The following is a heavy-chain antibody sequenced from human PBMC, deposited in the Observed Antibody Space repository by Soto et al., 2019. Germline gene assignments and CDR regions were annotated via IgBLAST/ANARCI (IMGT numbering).Heavy chain of an antibody. CDR2: ISGSGGST. D-gene: IGHD4-17*01. V-gene: IGHV3-23*01. CDR3: ASWQAPTVTRPMDV. Sequence: GGSLRLSCAASGFTFSSYAMSWVRQAPGKGLEWVSAISGSGGSTYYADSVRGRFTISRDNSKNTLYLQMNSLRAEDTAVYYCASWQAPTVTRPMDVWGKGTTVTVSS. J-gene: IGHJ6*04. CDR1: GFTFSSYA.